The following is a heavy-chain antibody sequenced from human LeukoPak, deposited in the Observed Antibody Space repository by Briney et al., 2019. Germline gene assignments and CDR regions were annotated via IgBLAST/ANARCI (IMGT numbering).Heavy chain of an antibody. Sequence: PGGSLRLSCAASGFTFSSYEMNWVRQAPGKGLEWVSYISSSGCTIYYADSVKGRFTISRDNAKNSLYLQMNSLRAEDTAVYYCARGGNCSSTSCYRIGYGMDVWGQGTTVTVSS. V-gene: IGHV3-48*03. CDR1: GFTFSSYE. CDR3: ARGGNCSSTSCYRIGYGMDV. CDR2: ISSSGCTI. J-gene: IGHJ6*02. D-gene: IGHD2-2*02.